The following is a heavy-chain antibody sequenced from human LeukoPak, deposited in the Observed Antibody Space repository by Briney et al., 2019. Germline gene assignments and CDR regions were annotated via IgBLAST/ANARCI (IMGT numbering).Heavy chain of an antibody. CDR1: SFPFSSYW. CDR3: ARGGYDHAFDI. CDR2: IGNDGSDT. D-gene: IGHD2-15*01. Sequence: GSLSLSCAASSFPFSSYWFHWVRQAPGKGLVWVSRIGNDGSDTIYADSVKGRFTISRDNAKSTLYLRMNSLKAEDTAVYYCARGGYDHAFDIWGQGTMVTVSS. J-gene: IGHJ3*02. V-gene: IGHV3-74*01.